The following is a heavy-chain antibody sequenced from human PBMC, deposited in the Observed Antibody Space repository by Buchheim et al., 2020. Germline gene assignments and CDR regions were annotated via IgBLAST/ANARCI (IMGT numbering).Heavy chain of an antibody. CDR1: GYTFTAYY. J-gene: IGHJ5*02. D-gene: IGHD3-3*01. Sequence: QVQLVQSGAEVKKPGASVKVSCKASGYTFTAYYIHWVRQAPGQGLEWMAWINPHGGGTAYAQKFRGRVTMTSDTSISPAYMELSSLTSDDTAVYYCARGGYNFWSGSSDNWFDPWGQGAL. CDR3: ARGGYNFWSGSSDNWFDP. V-gene: IGHV1-2*02. CDR2: INPHGGGT.